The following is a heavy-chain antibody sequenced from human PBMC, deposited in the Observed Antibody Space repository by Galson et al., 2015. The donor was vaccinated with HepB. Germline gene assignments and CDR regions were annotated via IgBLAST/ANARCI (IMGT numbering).Heavy chain of an antibody. J-gene: IGHJ4*02. V-gene: IGHV4-31*03. CDR3: ARTHCSGGSCYSDLFDY. D-gene: IGHD2-15*01. CDR2: IYYSGST. Sequence: TLSLTCTVSGGSISSGGYYWSWIRQHPGKGLEWIGYIYYSGSTYYNPSLKSRVTISVDTSKNQFSLKLSSVTAADTAVYYCARTHCSGGSCYSDLFDYWGQGTLVTVSS. CDR1: GGSISSGGYY.